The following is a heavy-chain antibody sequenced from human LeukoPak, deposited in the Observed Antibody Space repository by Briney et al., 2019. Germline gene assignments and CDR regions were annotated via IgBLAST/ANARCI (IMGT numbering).Heavy chain of an antibody. CDR3: ARAFGEQQLVYFDY. J-gene: IGHJ4*02. D-gene: IGHD6-13*01. CDR1: GFTFSSYS. V-gene: IGHV3-21*01. CDR2: ISSSSSYI. Sequence: PGGSLRLSCAASGFTFSSYSMNWVRQAPGEGLGWVSSISSSSSYIYYADSVKGRFTISRDNAKNSLYLQMSSLRAEDTAVYYCARAFGEQQLVYFDYWGQGTLVTVSS.